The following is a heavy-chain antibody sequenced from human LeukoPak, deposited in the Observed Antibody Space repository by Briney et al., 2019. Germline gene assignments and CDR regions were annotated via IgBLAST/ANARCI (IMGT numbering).Heavy chain of an antibody. D-gene: IGHD5-18*01. J-gene: IGHJ4*02. CDR2: IRPNSGGT. CDR3: ARDSSRGYTYAFDY. CDR1: GYTFTDYY. Sequence: ASVKVSCKASGYTFTDYYIHWVRQAPGQGLEWMGWIRPNSGGTNYAQKFQGRVTMTRDTSINTAYMELSRLRSDDAAVYFCARDSSRGYTYAFDYWGQGTLVSVSS. V-gene: IGHV1-2*02.